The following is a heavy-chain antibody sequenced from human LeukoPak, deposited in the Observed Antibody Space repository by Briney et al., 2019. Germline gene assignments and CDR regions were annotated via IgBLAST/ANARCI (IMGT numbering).Heavy chain of an antibody. CDR1: GYTFTSYG. V-gene: IGHV1-18*01. D-gene: IGHD3-10*01. Sequence: ASVKVSCKASGYTFTSYGITWVRQAPGQGLEWVGWISAYNGNTDYAQKLQGRVTMTTDTPTSTVYMELRSLRSDDTAVYYCARTYYYGSGSYDKWFDPWGQGTLVIVSS. CDR2: ISAYNGNT. J-gene: IGHJ5*02. CDR3: ARTYYYGSGSYDKWFDP.